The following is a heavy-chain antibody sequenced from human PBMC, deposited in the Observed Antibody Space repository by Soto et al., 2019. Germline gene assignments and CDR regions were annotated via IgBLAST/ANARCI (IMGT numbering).Heavy chain of an antibody. CDR1: DFTFSIYT. J-gene: IGHJ4*02. D-gene: IGHD1-1*01. V-gene: IGHV3-21*06. Sequence: LRLSCAASDFTFSIYTMTWVRQAPGKGLEWVSSISDSSSYIYYADSVKGRFTISRDNAKNALYLQMNSLRPEDTAVYYCARVRSTGSGYFDYWGQGTMVTVYS. CDR3: ARVRSTGSGYFDY. CDR2: ISDSSSYI.